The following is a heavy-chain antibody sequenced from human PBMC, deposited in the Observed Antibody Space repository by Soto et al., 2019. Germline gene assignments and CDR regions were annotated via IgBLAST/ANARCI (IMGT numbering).Heavy chain of an antibody. D-gene: IGHD7-27*01. CDR3: ARSLIGDSYYFDY. V-gene: IGHV1-2*02. Sequence: QVQLVQSGAEVKKPGASVKVSCKASGYTFTGYYIQWVRQAPGQGLEWMGRIHSDTGATNFAQKFQGRVTMTSDTSISTAYMELSSLTSDDTAVYYCARSLIGDSYYFDYWGQGTLLTASS. J-gene: IGHJ4*02. CDR2: IHSDTGAT. CDR1: GYTFTGYY.